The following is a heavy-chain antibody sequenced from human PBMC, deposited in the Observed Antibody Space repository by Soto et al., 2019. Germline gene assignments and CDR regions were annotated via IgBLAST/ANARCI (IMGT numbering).Heavy chain of an antibody. CDR2: ISSSGSTI. V-gene: IGHV3-11*01. Sequence: GGSLRLSCAASGFTFSDYYMSWIRQAPGKGLEWVSYISSSGSTIYYADSVKGRFTISRDNAKNSLYLQMNSLRAEDTAVYYCSSWRRYYYGMDVWGQGTKVTVSS. D-gene: IGHD3-3*01. CDR3: SSWRRYYYGMDV. CDR1: GFTFSDYY. J-gene: IGHJ6*02.